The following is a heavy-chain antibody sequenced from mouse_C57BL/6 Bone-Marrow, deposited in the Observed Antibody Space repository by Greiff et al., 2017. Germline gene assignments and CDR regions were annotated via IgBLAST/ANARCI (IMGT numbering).Heavy chain of an antibody. J-gene: IGHJ2*01. V-gene: IGHV5-9-1*02. CDR2: ISSGGDYI. D-gene: IGHD1-1*01. Sequence: EVMLVESGEGLVKPGGSLKLSCAASGFTFSSYAMSWVRQTPEQRLEWVAYISSGGDYIYYADTVKGRFTISRDNARNTLYLQMSSLKSEDTAMYYCTRGSLITTVVAGGYYFDYWGQGTTLTVSS. CDR1: GFTFSSYA. CDR3: TRGSLITTVVAGGYYFDY.